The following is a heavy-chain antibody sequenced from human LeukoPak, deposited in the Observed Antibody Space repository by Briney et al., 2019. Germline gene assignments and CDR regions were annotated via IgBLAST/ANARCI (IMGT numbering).Heavy chain of an antibody. J-gene: IGHJ4*02. CDR1: GFTFSSYG. CDR2: ITATSSST. CDR3: AKDGGDYYGGEDY. V-gene: IGHV3-23*01. D-gene: IGHD3-10*01. Sequence: GGSLRLSCAASGFTFSSYGMSWVRQAPGKGLGWVSAITATSSSTHDADSVQGRFTISRDNSKNTLYLQMNSLRAEDTAVYYCAKDGGDYYGGEDYWGQGTLVTVSS.